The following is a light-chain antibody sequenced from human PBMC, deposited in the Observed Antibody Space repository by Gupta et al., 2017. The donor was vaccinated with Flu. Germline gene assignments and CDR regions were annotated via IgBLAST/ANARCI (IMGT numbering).Light chain of an antibody. V-gene: IGKV1-39*01. Sequence: PSSLSASVGDRVTITCRASQSISSYLNWYQQKPGKAPKLLIYAASSLQSGVPSRFSGSGSGTDFTLTISRLQPEDFATYYCQQSDSTLYTFGQGTKLEIK. CDR2: AAS. CDR3: QQSDSTLYT. CDR1: QSISSY. J-gene: IGKJ2*01.